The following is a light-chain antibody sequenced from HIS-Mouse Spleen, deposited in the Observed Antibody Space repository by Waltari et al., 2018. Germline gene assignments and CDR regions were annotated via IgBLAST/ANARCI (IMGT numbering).Light chain of an antibody. Sequence: QSVLTQPPSASGTPGQRVTISCSGSSSNIGSNTVNWYQQLPGTAPKLLIYSNNPRPSGVPDRVSGSKCGTSASLAISGLQSEDEADYYCAAWDDSLNGNYVFGTGTKVTVL. CDR2: SNN. CDR3: AAWDDSLNGNYV. V-gene: IGLV1-44*01. CDR1: SSNIGSNT. J-gene: IGLJ1*01.